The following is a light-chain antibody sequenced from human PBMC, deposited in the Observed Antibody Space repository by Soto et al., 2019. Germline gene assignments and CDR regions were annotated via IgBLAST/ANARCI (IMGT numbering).Light chain of an antibody. J-gene: IGKJ5*01. V-gene: IGKV3D-20*02. CDR1: QSVSNNY. Sequence: DIVLTQSPGTLSLSPGERATLSCRASQSVSNNYLAWYQQKPGQAPRILIYGASNRATGIPARFSGSVSGTDVTITISRLETEDFSVYYCQQRSNWPITFGQGTRLEIK. CDR2: GAS. CDR3: QQRSNWPIT.